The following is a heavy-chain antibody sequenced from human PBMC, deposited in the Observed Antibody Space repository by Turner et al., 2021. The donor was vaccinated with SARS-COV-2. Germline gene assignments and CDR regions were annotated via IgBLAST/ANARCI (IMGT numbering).Heavy chain of an antibody. CDR3: ATSTVAGTELNYYGMDV. J-gene: IGHJ6*02. CDR1: CGSISSSSYY. CDR2: IYYSGST. Sequence: QLQLQESGPGLVKPSETLSLTCTVSCGSISSSSYYWGWIRQPPGKGLEWIGSIYYSGSTYYNPSLKSRVTISVDTSKNQFSLKLSSVTAADTAVYYCATSTVAGTELNYYGMDVWGQGTTVTVSS. V-gene: IGHV4-39*01. D-gene: IGHD6-13*01.